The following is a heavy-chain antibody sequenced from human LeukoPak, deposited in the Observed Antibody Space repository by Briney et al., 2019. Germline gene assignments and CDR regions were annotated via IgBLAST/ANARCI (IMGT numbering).Heavy chain of an antibody. Sequence: GGSLRLSCAASGFTFSSYSMNWVRQAPGKGLEWVSSTSSSSSYIYYADSVKGRFTISRDNAKNSLYLQMNSLRAEDTAVYYCARDLPSSSGMTWGQGTLVTVSS. V-gene: IGHV3-21*01. J-gene: IGHJ5*02. CDR2: TSSSSSYI. D-gene: IGHD6-6*01. CDR1: GFTFSSYS. CDR3: ARDLPSSSGMT.